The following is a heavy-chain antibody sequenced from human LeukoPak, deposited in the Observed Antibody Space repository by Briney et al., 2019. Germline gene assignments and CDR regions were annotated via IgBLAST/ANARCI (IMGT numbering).Heavy chain of an antibody. CDR2: IDHSGST. CDR1: GGSFSAYY. D-gene: IGHD6-13*01. V-gene: IGHV4-34*01. J-gene: IGHJ5*02. Sequence: SETLSLTCAVYGGSFSAYYWSWIRQPPGKGLEWIGEIDHSGSTNYNPSLKSRVTISIDTSKNQFSLEMSSVTAADTAVYYCARGRGARSSRWYNWFDPWGQGTLVTVSS. CDR3: ARGRGARSSRWYNWFDP.